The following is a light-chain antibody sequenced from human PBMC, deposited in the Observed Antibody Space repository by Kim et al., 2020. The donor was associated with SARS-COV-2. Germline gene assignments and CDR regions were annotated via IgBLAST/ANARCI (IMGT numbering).Light chain of an antibody. CDR2: AAS. J-gene: IGKJ2*01. CDR1: QSISSY. CDR3: QQYYSTPHT. V-gene: IGKV1-39*01. Sequence: DIQMTQSPSSLSASVGDRVTITCRASQSISSYLVWYQQKPGKAPKLLIYAASSLQSGVTSRFSGSGSGTEFTLTISSLQPEDFAIYYCQQYYSTPHTFGQGTKLEI.